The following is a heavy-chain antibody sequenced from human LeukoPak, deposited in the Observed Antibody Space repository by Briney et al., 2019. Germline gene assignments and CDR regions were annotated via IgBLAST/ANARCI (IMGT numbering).Heavy chain of an antibody. CDR2: IIPILGIA. CDR1: GGTFSSYA. D-gene: IGHD3-16*01. J-gene: IGHJ6*03. CDR3: ARAPLYSMPPSYYYYYMDV. Sequence: EASVKVSCKASGGTFSSYAISWVRQAPGQGLEWMGRIIPILGIANYAQKFQGRVTITADESTSTAYMELSSLRSEDTAVYYCARAPLYSMPPSYYYYYMDVWGKGTTVTVSS. V-gene: IGHV1-69*04.